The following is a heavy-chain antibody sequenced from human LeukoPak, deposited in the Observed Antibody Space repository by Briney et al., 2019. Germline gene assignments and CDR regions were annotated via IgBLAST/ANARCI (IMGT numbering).Heavy chain of an antibody. D-gene: IGHD2-2*01. CDR2: ISGSGGST. CDR1: GXTFSNYS. Sequence: GGSLRLSCAASGXTFSNYSISWVRQAPGKGLEWVSAISGSGGSTYYADSVKGRFTISRDNSKNTLYLQMNSLRAEDTALYYCAKDRSSITSCSNYWGQGTLVTVSS. V-gene: IGHV3-23*01. J-gene: IGHJ4*02. CDR3: AKDRSSITSCSNY.